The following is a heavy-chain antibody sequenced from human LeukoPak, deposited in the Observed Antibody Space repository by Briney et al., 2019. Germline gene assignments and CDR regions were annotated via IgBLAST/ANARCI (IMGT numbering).Heavy chain of an antibody. D-gene: IGHD3-22*01. CDR2: LFSNDEK. J-gene: IGHJ4*02. CDR1: GFSLSNARMG. Sequence: GSGSVLVKPTETLTLTCTVSGFSLSNARMGVSWIRQPPGKALEWLAHLFSNDEKSYSTSLKSRLTISKDTSKSQVVLTMTNMDPVDTATYYCARTQYYYDSSGYYYSGACDYWGQGTLVTVSS. CDR3: ARTQYYYDSSGYYYSGACDY. V-gene: IGHV2-26*01.